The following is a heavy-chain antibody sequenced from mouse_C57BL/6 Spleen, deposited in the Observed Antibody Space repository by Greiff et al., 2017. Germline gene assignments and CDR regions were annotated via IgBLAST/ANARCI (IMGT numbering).Heavy chain of an antibody. J-gene: IGHJ2*01. CDR3: TRPGY. Sequence: VPLQQSGAELVRPGASVKFSCTASGFNIIDDYMHWVKQRHEQGLEWIGWIDPENGDTEYASKFQGKATITAATSSNTAYLQLTSLTSEDTAVYYCTRPGYWGQGTTLTVSS. V-gene: IGHV14-4*01. CDR2: IDPENGDT. CDR1: GFNIIDDY.